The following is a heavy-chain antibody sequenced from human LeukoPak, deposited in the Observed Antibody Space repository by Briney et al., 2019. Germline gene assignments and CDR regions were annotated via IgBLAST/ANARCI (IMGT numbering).Heavy chain of an antibody. Sequence: SETLSLACTVSGGSISIHYWNWIRQPPGKGLEWIGYMYDSGSTSYNPSLKSRVTISVDTSKNQFTLNLSSVTAADTAVYYCARDYQVRCSSTSCYRVNDGMDVWGQGTTVTVSS. CDR1: GGSISIHY. J-gene: IGHJ6*02. D-gene: IGHD2-2*02. CDR2: MYDSGST. V-gene: IGHV4-59*11. CDR3: ARDYQVRCSSTSCYRVNDGMDV.